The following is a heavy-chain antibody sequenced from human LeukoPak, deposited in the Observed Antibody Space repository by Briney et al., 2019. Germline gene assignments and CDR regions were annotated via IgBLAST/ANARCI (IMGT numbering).Heavy chain of an antibody. CDR3: ARQHQLYGYFDY. CDR1: GYTFTTYW. D-gene: IGHD2-2*01. Sequence: PGGSLRLSCKGSGYTFTTYWIGWVRQMPGKGLEWMGIIYPGDSDPRYSPSFQGQVTISADKSISTAYLQWSSLKASDTAMYYCARQHQLYGYFDYWGQGTLVTVSS. J-gene: IGHJ4*02. CDR2: IYPGDSDP. V-gene: IGHV5-51*01.